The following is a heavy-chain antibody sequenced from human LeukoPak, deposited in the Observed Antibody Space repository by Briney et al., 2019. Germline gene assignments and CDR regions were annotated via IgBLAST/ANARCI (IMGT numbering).Heavy chain of an antibody. V-gene: IGHV4-4*07. D-gene: IGHD2-15*01. CDR3: ARALNPLPGTYYFDY. CDR2: VYISGST. CDR1: GASINRHY. Sequence: ETLSLTCTVSGASINRHYWRWIRQPAGRGLEWIGRVYISGSTNYNSPLQSRVTMSVDTSKNQFSLKLTSVTAADTAVYYCARALNPLPGTYYFDYWGQGTLVTVSS. J-gene: IGHJ4*02.